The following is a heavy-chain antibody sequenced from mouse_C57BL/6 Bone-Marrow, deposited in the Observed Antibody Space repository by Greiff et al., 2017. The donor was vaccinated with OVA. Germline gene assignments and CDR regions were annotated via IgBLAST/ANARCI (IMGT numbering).Heavy chain of an antibody. Sequence: DVHLVESGGGLVKPGGSLKLSCAASGFTFSSYAMSWVRQTPEKRLEWVATISDGGSYTYYPDNVKGRFTISRDNAKNNLYLQMSHLKSEDTAMYYCARDVGFAYWGQGTLVTVSA. CDR2: ISDGGSYT. J-gene: IGHJ3*01. CDR1: GFTFSSYA. V-gene: IGHV5-4*01. CDR3: ARDVGFAY.